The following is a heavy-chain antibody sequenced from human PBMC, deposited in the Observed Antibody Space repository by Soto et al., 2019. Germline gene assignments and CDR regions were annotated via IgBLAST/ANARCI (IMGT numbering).Heavy chain of an antibody. Sequence: PXETLFLTCAVYGWPFSGYYWTWIRQPPGKGLDWIGEVNHSGSTNYNPSLKSRVTISVDTSKNQFSLKLSSVTAADTAVYYCARGWSGLVIIRFDHWGQGTLVTVSS. CDR3: ARGWSGLVIIRFDH. J-gene: IGHJ5*02. D-gene: IGHD3-9*01. V-gene: IGHV4-34*01. CDR2: VNHSGST. CDR1: GWPFSGYY.